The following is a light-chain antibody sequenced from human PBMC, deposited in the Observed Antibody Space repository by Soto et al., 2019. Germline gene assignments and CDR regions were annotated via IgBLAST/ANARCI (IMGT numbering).Light chain of an antibody. Sequence: EIVLTQSPGTLSLSPGERATLSSRASQSVSNKYLAWYQQRPGQAPRLLIYGASKRATGIPDRFSGSGSGTDFTLSVNRLEPEDVAVYYCQQYGTTPYTFGLGTKLEI. J-gene: IGKJ2*01. V-gene: IGKV3-20*01. CDR2: GAS. CDR3: QQYGTTPYT. CDR1: QSVSNKY.